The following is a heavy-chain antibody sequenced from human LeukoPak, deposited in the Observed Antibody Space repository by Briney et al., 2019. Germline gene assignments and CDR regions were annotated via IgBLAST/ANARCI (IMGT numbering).Heavy chain of an antibody. CDR2: ISYDGSNK. CDR1: GFTFSSYA. V-gene: IGHV3-30*04. D-gene: IGHD3-3*01. CDR3: ARRITTNWYFDL. Sequence: GRSLRLSCAASGFTFSSYAMHWVRQAPGKGLEWVAVISYDGSNKYYADSVKGRFTISRDNSKNTLYLQMNSLRAEDTAVYYCARRITTNWYFDLWGRGTLVTVSS. J-gene: IGHJ2*01.